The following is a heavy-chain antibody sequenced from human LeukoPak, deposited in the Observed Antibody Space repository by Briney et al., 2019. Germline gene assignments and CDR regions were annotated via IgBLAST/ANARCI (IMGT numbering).Heavy chain of an antibody. CDR1: GGSITSYY. D-gene: IGHD6-13*01. Sequence: PSETLSLTCTVSGGSITSYYWSWIRQPPGKGLEWIGYIYYSGSTNYNPSLKSRVTISIDTSKNQFSLKLSSVTAADTAVYYCARGSSWYQTNFDYWGQGTLVTVSS. CDR3: ARGSSWYQTNFDY. CDR2: IYYSGST. J-gene: IGHJ4*02. V-gene: IGHV4-59*12.